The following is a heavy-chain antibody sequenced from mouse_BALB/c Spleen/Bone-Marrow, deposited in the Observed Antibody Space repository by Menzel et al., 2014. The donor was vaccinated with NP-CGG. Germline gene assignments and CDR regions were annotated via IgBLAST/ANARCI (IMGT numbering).Heavy chain of an antibody. D-gene: IGHD1-2*01. CDR1: GYAFSAYW. CDR3: TRSTATFDY. CDR2: IYPGDGDT. V-gene: IGHV1-80*01. Sequence: VKLQESGAELVRPGSSVKISCKASGYAFSAYWMNWVKQRPGQGLEWIGQIYPGDGDTNYNGKFKGKATLTADKSSSTAYMQLSSLTSEDSVVYFCTRSTATFDYWGQGTTLTVSS. J-gene: IGHJ2*01.